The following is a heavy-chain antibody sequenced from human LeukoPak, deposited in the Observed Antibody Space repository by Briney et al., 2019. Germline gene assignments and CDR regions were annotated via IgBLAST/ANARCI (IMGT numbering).Heavy chain of an antibody. CDR3: ARASSSWYYSDY. V-gene: IGHV3-21*01. J-gene: IGHJ4*02. Sequence: GGSLRLSCAASGFTFSSYSMNWVRQAPGKGLEWVSFISTSSSYIYYADSVKGRFTISRDNAKNSVYLQMNSLRADDTAVYYCARASSSWYYSDYWGQGTLVTVSS. D-gene: IGHD6-13*01. CDR1: GFTFSSYS. CDR2: ISTSSSYI.